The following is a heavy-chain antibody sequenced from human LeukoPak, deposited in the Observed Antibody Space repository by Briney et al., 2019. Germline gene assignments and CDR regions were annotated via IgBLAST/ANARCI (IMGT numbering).Heavy chain of an antibody. Sequence: SETLSLTCTVSGGSISSSSYYWGWIRQPPGKGLEWIGSIYYSGSTYYNPSLKSRVTISVDTSKNQFSLKLSSVTAADTAAYYCARGAAWTTVVPSLYFDYWGQGTLVTVSS. D-gene: IGHD4-23*01. CDR3: ARGAAWTTVVPSLYFDY. V-gene: IGHV4-39*07. CDR2: IYYSGST. CDR1: GGSISSSSYY. J-gene: IGHJ4*02.